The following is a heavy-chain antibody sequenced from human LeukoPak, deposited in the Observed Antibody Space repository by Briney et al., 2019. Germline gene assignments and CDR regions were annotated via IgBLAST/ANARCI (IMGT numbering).Heavy chain of an antibody. CDR2: ISSSGITI. J-gene: IGHJ4*02. V-gene: IGHV3-11*01. CDR1: GFTFSDYY. CDR3: VEDGGIYPAWYFDC. D-gene: IGHD1-26*01. Sequence: GGSLRLSCAASGFTFSDYYMSWIRQAPGKGLEWVSYISSSGITIYYADSVRGRFTISRDNAKNSLYLQMNSLRVDDTAVYYCVEDGGIYPAWYFDCWGQGTLVTVSS.